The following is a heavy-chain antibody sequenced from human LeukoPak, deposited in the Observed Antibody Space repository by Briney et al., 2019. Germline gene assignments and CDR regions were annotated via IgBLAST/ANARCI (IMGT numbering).Heavy chain of an antibody. V-gene: IGHV1-8*01. CDR3: AKGGSYCSGGSCYYFDY. Sequence: ASVKVSCKASGYTFTSYDINWVRQATGQGLEWMGWMNPNSGNTGYAQKFQGRVTMTRNTSISTAYMELSSLRSEDTAVYYCAKGGSYCSGGSCYYFDYWGQGTLVTVSS. D-gene: IGHD2-15*01. CDR1: GYTFTSYD. J-gene: IGHJ4*02. CDR2: MNPNSGNT.